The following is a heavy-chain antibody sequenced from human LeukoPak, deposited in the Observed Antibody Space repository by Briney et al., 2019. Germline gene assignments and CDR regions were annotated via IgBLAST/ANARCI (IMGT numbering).Heavy chain of an antibody. Sequence: GGSLRLSCAASGFTFSSYAMSWVRQAPGKGLEWVSAVSGSGGSTYYADSVKGRFTISRDNSKNTLYLQTNSLRAEDTAVYYCANTAGRTTVTTFDYWGQGTLVTVSS. V-gene: IGHV3-23*01. J-gene: IGHJ4*02. CDR2: VSGSGGST. D-gene: IGHD4-11*01. CDR1: GFTFSSYA. CDR3: ANTAGRTTVTTFDY.